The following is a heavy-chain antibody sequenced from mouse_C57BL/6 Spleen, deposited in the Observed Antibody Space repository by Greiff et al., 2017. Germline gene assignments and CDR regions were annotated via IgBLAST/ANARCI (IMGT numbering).Heavy chain of an antibody. CDR2: IDPSGSDT. CDR3: ARYDSLYYYAMDD. D-gene: IGHD2-3*01. J-gene: IGHJ4*01. CDR1: GYTFTSYW. Sequence: QVQLQQPGAELVRPGSSVKLSCKASGYTFTSYWMHWVKQRPIQGLEWIGNIDPSGSDTHYNQKFKYKATLTVDKSSSTAYMQLSSLTSEYSAVYYCARYDSLYYYAMDDWGQGTSVTVSS. V-gene: IGHV1-52*01.